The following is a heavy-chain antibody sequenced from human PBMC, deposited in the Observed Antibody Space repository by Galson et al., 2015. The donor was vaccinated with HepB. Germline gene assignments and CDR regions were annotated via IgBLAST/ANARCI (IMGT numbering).Heavy chain of an antibody. V-gene: IGHV3-74*01. D-gene: IGHD3-10*01. J-gene: IGHJ4*02. CDR1: GFNFSDFW. CDR2: ISPDGRP. Sequence: SLRLSCAAAGFNFSDFWMHWVRQVPTKGLVWVARISPDGRPGYAASVKGRFTLSRDNGKSTLDLQLTSQREDDAGMYYCARDIIGVVKAAPPSLDLWGQGTQVTVS. CDR3: ARDIIGVVKAAPPSLDL.